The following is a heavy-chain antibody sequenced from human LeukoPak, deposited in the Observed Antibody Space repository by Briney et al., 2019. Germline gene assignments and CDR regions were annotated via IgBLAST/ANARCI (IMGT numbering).Heavy chain of an antibody. V-gene: IGHV3-66*01. CDR1: GFTVSSNY. CDR2: IYSGGST. D-gene: IGHD1-26*01. Sequence: PGGSLRLSCAASGFTVSSNYMSWVRQAPGKGLEWVSVIYSGGSTYYADSVKGRFTISRDNSKNTLYLQMNSLSAEDTAVYYCARDREEGPSDYWGQGTLVTVSS. J-gene: IGHJ4*02. CDR3: ARDREEGPSDY.